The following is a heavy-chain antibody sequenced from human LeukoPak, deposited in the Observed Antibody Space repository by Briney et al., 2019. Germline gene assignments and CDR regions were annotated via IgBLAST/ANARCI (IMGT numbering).Heavy chain of an antibody. J-gene: IGHJ4*02. D-gene: IGHD6-19*01. CDR2: IDPSDSYT. V-gene: IGHV5-10-1*01. CDR1: GYSFTSYW. CDR3: ARRDRTGWYDFDY. Sequence: PGGSLKISCKGSGYSFTSYWISWVRQMPGKGLEWMGRIDPSDSYTNYSPSFQGHVTISADKSISTAYLQWSSLKASDTAMYYCARRDRTGWYDFDYWGQGTLVTVSS.